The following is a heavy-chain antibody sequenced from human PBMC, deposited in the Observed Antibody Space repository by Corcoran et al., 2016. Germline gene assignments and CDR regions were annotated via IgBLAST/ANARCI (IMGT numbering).Heavy chain of an antibody. Sequence: EVQLEESGGGLVQPGGSLRLSCAASGFTFSSYWMHWVRQAPGKGLVWVSRIRGDGSDTNYADSVKGRFTISRDNAKNALYLQMNTLRAEERALYYSARGGDGYGSVEYWGQGTLVPVS. D-gene: IGHD2-21*01. CDR1: GFTFSSYW. CDR2: IRGDGSDT. CDR3: ARGGDGYGSVEY. V-gene: IGHV3-74*02. J-gene: IGHJ4*02.